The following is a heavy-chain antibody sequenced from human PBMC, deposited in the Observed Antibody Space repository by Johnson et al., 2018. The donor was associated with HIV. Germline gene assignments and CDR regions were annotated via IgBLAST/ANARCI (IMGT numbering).Heavy chain of an antibody. V-gene: IGHV3-30*02. CDR2: IRYDGSNK. J-gene: IGHJ3*01. Sequence: QVQVVESGGGLVQPGGSLRLSCAASGFTFSDYYMNWIRQAPGKGLEWVAFIRYDGSNKYYADSVNGRFTISRDNSKNTLYLQMNSLRADATAVYYCAKDVGNDWPNAFDGWGQGTMLTVSS. CDR1: GFTFSDYY. D-gene: IGHD3-9*01. CDR3: AKDVGNDWPNAFDG.